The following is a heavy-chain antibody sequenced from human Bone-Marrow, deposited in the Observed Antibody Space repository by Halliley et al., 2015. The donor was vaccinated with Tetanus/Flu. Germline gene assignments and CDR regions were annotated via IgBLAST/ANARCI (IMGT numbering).Heavy chain of an antibody. J-gene: IGHJ6*02. Sequence: GLVKPSETLSLTCTVSGGSIGNYYWTWIRQPPGKGLEGIGYIYYSGGTNYNRSLKSRVTISVDKSKNQFSVNLRSVTAADTAVYYCAREAYSYYGMDVWGQGTTVIVSS. CDR1: GGSIGNYY. CDR3: AREAYSYYGMDV. CDR2: IYYSGGT. V-gene: IGHV4-59*01.